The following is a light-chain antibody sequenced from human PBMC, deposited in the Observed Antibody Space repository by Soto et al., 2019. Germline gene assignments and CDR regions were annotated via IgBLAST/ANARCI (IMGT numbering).Light chain of an antibody. CDR1: QGISSY. CDR2: AAS. J-gene: IGKJ4*01. CDR3: QQYYSYPFA. V-gene: IGKV1-8*01. Sequence: AIRMTQSPSSFSASTGDRVTITCRASQGISSYLAWYQQKPGKAPKLLIYAASTLQSGVPSRFSGSGSGTDFTLTISSRQAEDFATYYCQQYYSYPFAFGGGTKVEIK.